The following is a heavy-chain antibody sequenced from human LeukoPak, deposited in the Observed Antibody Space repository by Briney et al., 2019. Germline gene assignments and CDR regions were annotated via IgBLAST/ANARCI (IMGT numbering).Heavy chain of an antibody. Sequence: PSETLSLTCSVSGGSISSYYWSWIRQPPGKGLEWIGYIYYSGSTNYNPSLKSRVTVSVDTSKNQFSLKLSSVTAADTAVYYSARHERDASLDHALDIWGQGTMVTVSS. CDR2: IYYSGST. CDR1: GGSISSYY. J-gene: IGHJ3*02. D-gene: IGHD5-24*01. CDR3: ARHERDASLDHALDI. V-gene: IGHV4-59*08.